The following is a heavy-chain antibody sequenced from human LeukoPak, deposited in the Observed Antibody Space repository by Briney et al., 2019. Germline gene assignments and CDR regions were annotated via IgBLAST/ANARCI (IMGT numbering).Heavy chain of an antibody. Sequence: GGSLRRFCAASGFTFSSYEMNWVRQALGKGLVWVSYISSSGSTIYYAVSVTGRFTNSRDNAKNSLYLQLNSLRAEDTAVYYCARETPPVGGSHDDYDYWGQGTLVTVSS. CDR2: ISSSGSTI. V-gene: IGHV3-48*03. J-gene: IGHJ4*02. CDR1: GFTFSSYE. D-gene: IGHD1-26*01. CDR3: ARETPPVGGSHDDYDY.